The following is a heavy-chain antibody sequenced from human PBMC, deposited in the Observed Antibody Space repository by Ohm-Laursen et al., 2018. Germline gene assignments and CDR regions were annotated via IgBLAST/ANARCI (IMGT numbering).Heavy chain of an antibody. CDR3: ARDGWFGGHVGYNWFDP. V-gene: IGHV4-61*01. CDR1: GGSVSSGSYY. D-gene: IGHD2-15*01. Sequence: ETLSLTCTVSGGSVSSGSYYWSWIRQPPGKGLEWIGYIYYSGSTNYNPSLKSRVTISVDTSKNQFSLKLSSVTAEDTAVYYCARDGWFGGHVGYNWFDPWGQGTLVTVSS. CDR2: IYYSGST. J-gene: IGHJ5*02.